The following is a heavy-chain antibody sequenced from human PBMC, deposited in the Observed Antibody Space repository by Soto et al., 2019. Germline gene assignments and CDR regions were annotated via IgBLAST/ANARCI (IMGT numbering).Heavy chain of an antibody. J-gene: IGHJ4*02. CDR1: GFTFSSYS. Sequence: EVQLVESGGGLVQPGGSLRLSCAASGFTFSSYSMNWVRQAPGKGLEWVSYISSSSSTIYYADSVKGRFTNSRDNANNSLYLQMNSQRAEDQAVYYCARADLDYGDRLREGGDTYYFDYWGQGTLVTVSS. V-gene: IGHV3-48*01. CDR2: ISSSSSTI. D-gene: IGHD4-17*01. CDR3: ARADLDYGDRLREGGDTYYFDY.